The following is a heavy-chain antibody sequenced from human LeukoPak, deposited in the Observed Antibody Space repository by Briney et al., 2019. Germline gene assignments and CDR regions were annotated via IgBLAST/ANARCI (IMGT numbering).Heavy chain of an antibody. J-gene: IGHJ3*02. Sequence: SETLSLTCTVSGGSISSYYWSWIRQPPGKGLEWIGYIYTSGSTNYNPSLKSRVTISVDTSKNQFSLKLSSVTAADTAVYYCAVGTAYYDSSGYYPHAFDIWGQGTMVTVSS. V-gene: IGHV4-4*09. CDR2: IYTSGST. CDR3: AVGTAYYDSSGYYPHAFDI. D-gene: IGHD3-22*01. CDR1: GGSISSYY.